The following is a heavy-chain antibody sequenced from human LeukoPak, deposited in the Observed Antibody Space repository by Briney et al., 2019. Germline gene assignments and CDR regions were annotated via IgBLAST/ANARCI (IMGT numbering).Heavy chain of an antibody. V-gene: IGHV3-30-3*01. CDR1: GFTFSSYA. CDR3: ARDKSSGWLRDH. CDR2: ISYDGSNK. J-gene: IGHJ4*02. Sequence: GGSLRLSCAASGFTFSSYAMHWVRQAPGKGLEWVAVISYDGSNKYYADSVKGRFTISRDNSKNTLYLQMNSLRAEDTAVYYWARDKSSGWLRDHGGQGPLVNV. D-gene: IGHD6-19*01.